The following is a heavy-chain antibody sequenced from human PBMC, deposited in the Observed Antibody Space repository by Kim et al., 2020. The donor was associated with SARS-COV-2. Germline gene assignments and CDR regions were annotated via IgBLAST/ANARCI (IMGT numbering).Heavy chain of an antibody. CDR3: ANLPVVGYCSSTSCYVPN. J-gene: IGHJ4*02. CDR1: GFSFSSYA. CDR2: ISGSGAST. V-gene: IGHV3-23*01. Sequence: GGSLRLSCAASGFSFSSYAMSWVRQAPGKGLEWVSAISGSGASTYYADSVKGRFTISRDNSKNTLYLQMNSLRAEDTAVYYCANLPVVGYCSSTSCYVPNWGQGTLVTVSS. D-gene: IGHD2-2*01.